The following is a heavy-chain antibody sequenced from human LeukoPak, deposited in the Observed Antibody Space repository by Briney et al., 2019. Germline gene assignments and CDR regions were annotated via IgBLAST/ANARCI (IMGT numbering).Heavy chain of an antibody. J-gene: IGHJ4*02. CDR2: IKQDGSEK. D-gene: IGHD1-14*01. V-gene: IGHV3-7*01. CDR1: GFTFSSYW. CDR3: ARDRNPSWALSFDY. Sequence: GGSLRLSCAASGFTFSSYWMSWVRQAPGKGLEWVANIKQDGSEKYYVDSVKGRFTISRDNAKNSLYLQMNSLRAEDTAVYYCARDRNPSWALSFDYWGQGTLVTVSS.